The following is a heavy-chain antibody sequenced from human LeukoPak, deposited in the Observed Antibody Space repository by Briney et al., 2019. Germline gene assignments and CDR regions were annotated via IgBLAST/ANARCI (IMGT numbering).Heavy chain of an antibody. J-gene: IGHJ3*02. CDR3: ARGGALDI. CDR2: ISNGGNT. D-gene: IGHD4/OR15-4a*01. Sequence: PGGSLRLSCAASGFTVSDNYVTWVRQAPGKGLEWVSLISNGGNTYYEDSVKRRFTISRDISQNMLYLQMNSLRAEDTAVYYCARGGALDIWGQGTMVIVS. V-gene: IGHV3-53*01. CDR1: GFTVSDNY.